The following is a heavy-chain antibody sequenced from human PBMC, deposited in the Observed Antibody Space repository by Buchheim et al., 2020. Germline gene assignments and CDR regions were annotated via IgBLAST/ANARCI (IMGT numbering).Heavy chain of an antibody. CDR1: GGSISSGGYY. D-gene: IGHD3-22*01. Sequence: QVQLQESGPGLVKPSQTLSLTCTVSGGSISSGGYYWSWIRQHPGKGLEWIGYIYYSGSTYYNPSLKSRVIMSIDIYKNQFSLNLRSVTAADTAVYYCVREDDSSGSFDYWGQGTL. J-gene: IGHJ4*02. CDR2: IYYSGST. V-gene: IGHV4-31*03. CDR3: VREDDSSGSFDY.